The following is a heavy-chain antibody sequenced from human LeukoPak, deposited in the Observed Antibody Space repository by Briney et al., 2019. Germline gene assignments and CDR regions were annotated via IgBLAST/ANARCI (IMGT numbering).Heavy chain of an antibody. V-gene: IGHV3-74*03. J-gene: IGHJ4*02. D-gene: IGHD3-10*01. CDR2: ISTDGSST. CDR1: GFTFSNYW. Sequence: AGGSLRLSCAASGFTFSNYWMHWVRQAPGKGLVWVSRISTDGSSTTYADSVKGRFTISRDNAKNTLYLQMNSLRAEDTAVYYCAKVAHYYGSGSYYEYYFDYWGQGTLVTVSS. CDR3: AKVAHYYGSGSYYEYYFDY.